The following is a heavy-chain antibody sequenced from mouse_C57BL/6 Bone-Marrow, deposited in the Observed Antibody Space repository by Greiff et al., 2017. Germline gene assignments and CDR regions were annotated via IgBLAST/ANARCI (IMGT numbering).Heavy chain of an antibody. V-gene: IGHV1-47*01. Sequence: VKLVESGAELVKPGASVKMSCKASGYTFTTYPIEWMKQNHGKSLEWIGNFHPYNDDTKYNEKFKGKATLTVEKSSSTVYLALSRLTSDDSAVYYCATRGYYGSSFSYWYFDVWGTGTTVTVSS. CDR2: FHPYNDDT. CDR3: ATRGYYGSSFSYWYFDV. CDR1: GYTFTTYP. D-gene: IGHD1-1*01. J-gene: IGHJ1*03.